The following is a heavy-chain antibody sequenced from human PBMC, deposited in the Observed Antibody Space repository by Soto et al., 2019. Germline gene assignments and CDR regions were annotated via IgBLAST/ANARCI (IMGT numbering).Heavy chain of an antibody. V-gene: IGHV3-9*01. J-gene: IGHJ4*02. CDR1: GFTFDDYA. CDR2: IAFNSGNT. Sequence: EVQLVGSGGGWVQPGRSLRLSCAASGFTFDDYAMHWVRQAPGKGLEWVSGIAFNSGNTAYADSVKGRFTISRDNAKNSLYLQMNSLRAEDTALYYCAKDLRTSWIFGNFDSWGQGTLVTVSS. CDR3: AKDLRTSWIFGNFDS. D-gene: IGHD3-3*01.